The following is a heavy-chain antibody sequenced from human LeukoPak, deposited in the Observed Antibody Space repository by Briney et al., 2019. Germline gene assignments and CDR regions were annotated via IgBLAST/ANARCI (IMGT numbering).Heavy chain of an antibody. V-gene: IGHV1-2*02. CDR2: INPNSGGT. CDR1: GYTFTGYY. Sequence: PGASVKVSYKASGYTFTGYYIHWVRQAPGQGLEWMGWINPNSGGTNYPQKFQGRVTMTRDTSISTAYMELSRLRSDDTAVYYCARDEANYYGSGSYFDYWGQGTLVTVSS. D-gene: IGHD3-10*01. J-gene: IGHJ4*02. CDR3: ARDEANYYGSGSYFDY.